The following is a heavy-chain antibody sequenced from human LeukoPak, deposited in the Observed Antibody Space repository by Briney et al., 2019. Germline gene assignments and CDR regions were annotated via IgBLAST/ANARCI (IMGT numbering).Heavy chain of an antibody. CDR1: GLTFSSYG. J-gene: IGHJ4*02. Sequence: SGGSLSLSCEVSGLTFSSYGMSWVRQAPGKGLQWVSAITGGGGTTYYADSVKGRFTISRENSKNMLYLQMNSLRAEDTAVYYCAKMQGYFDYWGQGTLVPVSS. CDR3: AKMQGYFDY. V-gene: IGHV3-23*01. CDR2: ITGGGGTT.